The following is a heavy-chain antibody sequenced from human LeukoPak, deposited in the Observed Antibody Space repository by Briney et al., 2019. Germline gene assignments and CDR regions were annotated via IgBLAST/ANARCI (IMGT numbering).Heavy chain of an antibody. CDR1: EFTVSDNY. Sequence: GGFLRLSCVVSEFTVSDNYVSWVRQSPEKGLEWISVIYSDGSTFHADSVKGRFILSRDTSKNTIHLQMNSLRVNDTAVYYCVRLNWNDESAGWFDPWGQGTQVTVSS. V-gene: IGHV3-53*01. CDR2: IYSDGST. J-gene: IGHJ5*02. D-gene: IGHD1-1*01. CDR3: VRLNWNDESAGWFDP.